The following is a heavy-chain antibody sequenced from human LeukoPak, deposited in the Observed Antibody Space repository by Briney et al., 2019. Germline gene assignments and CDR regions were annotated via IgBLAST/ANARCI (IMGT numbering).Heavy chain of an antibody. V-gene: IGHV3-73*01. CDR1: GFTFSGSA. D-gene: IGHD5-24*01. CDR3: TRREEMATIYYYYYYMDV. J-gene: IGHJ6*03. CDR2: IRSKANSYAT. Sequence: GGSLRLSCAASGFTFSGSAMHWVRQASGKGREWVGRIRSKANSYATAYAASVKGRFTISRDDSKNTAYLQMNSLKTEDTAVYYCTRREEMATIYYYYYYMDVWGKGTTVTVSS.